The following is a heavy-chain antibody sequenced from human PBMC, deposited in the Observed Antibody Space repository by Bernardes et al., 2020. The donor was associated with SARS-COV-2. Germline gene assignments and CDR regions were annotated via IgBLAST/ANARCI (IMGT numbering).Heavy chain of an antibody. CDR1: GGSFSGYY. V-gene: IGHV4-34*01. CDR3: ARHLVVPAAIYYYYYYMDV. CDR2: ITHSGST. J-gene: IGHJ6*03. D-gene: IGHD2-2*01. Sequence: LSLTCPDYGGSFSGYYWSWIRQPPGKGLEWIGEITHSGSTNYNPSLKSRVTISVDTSKNQFSLKLSSVTAADTAVYYCARHLVVPAAIYYYYYYMDVWGKGTTVTVSS.